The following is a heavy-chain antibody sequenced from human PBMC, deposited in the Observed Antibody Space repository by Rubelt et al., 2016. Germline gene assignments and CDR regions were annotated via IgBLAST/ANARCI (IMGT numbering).Heavy chain of an antibody. CDR1: GFTFSSYG. J-gene: IGHJ6*02. V-gene: IGHV3-33*01. Sequence: QVQLVESGGGVVQPGRSLRLSCAASGFTFSSYGMHWVRQAPGKGLEWVAVIWYDGSNKYYADSVECRFTISRDNCKSTLYLQMNSLRAEDMAVYYCARDWYSYGSSDMDVWGQGTTVTVSS. D-gene: IGHD5-18*01. CDR2: IWYDGSNK. CDR3: ARDWYSYGSSDMDV.